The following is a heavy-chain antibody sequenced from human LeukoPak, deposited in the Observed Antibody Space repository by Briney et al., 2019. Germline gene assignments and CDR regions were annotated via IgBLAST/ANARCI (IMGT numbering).Heavy chain of an antibody. V-gene: IGHV3-23*01. CDR2: ISGSGGST. Sequence: GGSLRLSCAASGFTFSSYAMSWVRQAPGKGLEWVSAISGSGGSTYYADSVKGRFTISRDNARNSLYLQMSSLRAEDTAVYYCARGDYGDPSDYWGQGTLVTVSS. CDR3: ARGDYGDPSDY. CDR1: GFTFSSYA. J-gene: IGHJ4*02. D-gene: IGHD4-17*01.